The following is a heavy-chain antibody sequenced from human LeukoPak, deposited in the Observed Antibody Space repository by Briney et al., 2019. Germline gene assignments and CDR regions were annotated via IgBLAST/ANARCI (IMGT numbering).Heavy chain of an antibody. D-gene: IGHD5-24*01. V-gene: IGHV4-4*07. Sequence: SETLSLTCTVSGGSISSYYWSWIRQPAGKGLEWIGRIYTSGSTNYNPSLKSRVTISVDKSKNQFSLKLSSVTAADTAVYYCARSLFMAHGAFDIWGQGTMVTVSS. CDR2: IYTSGST. CDR1: GGSISSYY. J-gene: IGHJ3*02. CDR3: ARSLFMAHGAFDI.